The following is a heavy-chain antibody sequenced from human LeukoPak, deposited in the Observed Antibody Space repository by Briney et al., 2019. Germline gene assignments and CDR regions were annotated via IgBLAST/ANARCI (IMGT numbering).Heavy chain of an antibody. V-gene: IGHV1-18*01. CDR3: ARDPSNTSGWKTWFDP. J-gene: IGHJ5*02. CDR2: ISAYNGNT. Sequence: EASVKVSCKASGYTFTSYGISWVRQAPGQGLEWMGWISAYNGNTNYAQKLQGRVTMTTDTSTSTAYMELRSLRSDDTAVYYCARDPSNTSGWKTWFDPWGQGTLVTVSS. D-gene: IGHD6-19*01. CDR1: GYTFTSYG.